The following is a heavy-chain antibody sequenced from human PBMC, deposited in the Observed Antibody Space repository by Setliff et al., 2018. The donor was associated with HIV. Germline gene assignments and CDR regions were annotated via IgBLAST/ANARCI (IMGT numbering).Heavy chain of an antibody. CDR2: IYYVGWS. CDR3: VRSIHGGGSEPFDT. D-gene: IGHD3-10*01. J-gene: IGHJ5*02. V-gene: IGHV4-4*07. CDR1: GGSLQGYY. Sequence: SETLSLTCSVSGGSLQGYYWSWIRQPAGKGLQWIGRIYYVGWSKYNPSLEDRVTRSVDTSNNQFSLSLTSVTAADTAVYYCVRSIHGGGSEPFDTWGQGILVTVSS.